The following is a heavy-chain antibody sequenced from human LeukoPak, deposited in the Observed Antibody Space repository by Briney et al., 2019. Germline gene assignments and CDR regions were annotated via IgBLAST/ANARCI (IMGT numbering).Heavy chain of an antibody. Sequence: PGGSLRLSCAASGFTFSSYEMNWVRQAPGKGLEWVSYISSSGSTIYYADSVKGRFTISRDNAKNSLYLQMNSLRAEDTAVYYCASALGSYYYGMDVWGQGTTVTVSS. D-gene: IGHD2-15*01. CDR1: GFTFSSYE. CDR3: ASALGSYYYGMDV. J-gene: IGHJ6*02. V-gene: IGHV3-48*03. CDR2: ISSSGSTI.